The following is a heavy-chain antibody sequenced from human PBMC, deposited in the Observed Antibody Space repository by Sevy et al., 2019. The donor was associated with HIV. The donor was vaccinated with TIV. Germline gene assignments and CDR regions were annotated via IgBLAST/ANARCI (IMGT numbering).Heavy chain of an antibody. CDR1: GFTFSSYA. D-gene: IGHD1-26*01. J-gene: IGHJ6*02. CDR3: AKDPGGSRNYYYYGMDV. V-gene: IGHV3-23*01. CDR2: ISGSGGST. Sequence: VGSLRLSCAASGFTFSSYAMSWVRQAPGKGLEWVSAISGSGGSTYYADSVKGRFTISRDNSKNTQYLQMNSLRAEDTAVYYCAKDPGGSRNYYYYGMDVWGQGTTVTVSS.